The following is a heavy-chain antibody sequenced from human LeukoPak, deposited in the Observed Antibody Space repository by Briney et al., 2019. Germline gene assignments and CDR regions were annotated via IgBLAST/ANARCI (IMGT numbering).Heavy chain of an antibody. Sequence: SETLSLTCAVYGGSFSGYYWSWIRQPPGKGLEWIGEINHSGRPNYNPSLKSRVTISVDTSKNQFSLKLSSVTAADTAVYYCARRSSWKGYYYYMDVWGKGTTVTISS. V-gene: IGHV4-34*01. CDR1: GGSFSGYY. CDR2: INHSGRP. CDR3: ARRSSWKGYYYYMDV. J-gene: IGHJ6*03. D-gene: IGHD6-13*01.